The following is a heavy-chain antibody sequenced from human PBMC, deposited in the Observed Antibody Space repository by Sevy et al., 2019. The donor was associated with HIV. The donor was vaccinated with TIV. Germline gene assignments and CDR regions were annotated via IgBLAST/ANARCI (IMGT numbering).Heavy chain of an antibody. CDR2: ISGSGGST. V-gene: IGHV3-23*01. D-gene: IGHD1-26*01. CDR3: AKDSGSYSGYYFDY. Sequence: RGSLRLSCAASGFTFSSYAMSWVRQAPGKGLEWVSAISGSGGSTYYADSVKGRFTISRDNSKNTLYLQMNSLRAEDTAVYYCAKDSGSYSGYYFDYWGQGTLVTVSS. CDR1: GFTFSSYA. J-gene: IGHJ4*02.